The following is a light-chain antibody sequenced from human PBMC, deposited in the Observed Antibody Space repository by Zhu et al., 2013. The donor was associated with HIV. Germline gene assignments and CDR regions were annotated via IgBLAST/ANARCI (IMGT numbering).Light chain of an antibody. CDR2: GAS. V-gene: IGKV3-20*01. Sequence: EIVLTQSPGTLPLSPGERATLSCRASQIISNSYLAWYQQKPGQAPKLLIYGASGRATGIPDRFIGRGLGTDFTLTVNRLEPEDFAVYYCQQYGRSRAFGQGTKVEIK. J-gene: IGKJ1*01. CDR3: QQYGRSRA. CDR1: QIISNSY.